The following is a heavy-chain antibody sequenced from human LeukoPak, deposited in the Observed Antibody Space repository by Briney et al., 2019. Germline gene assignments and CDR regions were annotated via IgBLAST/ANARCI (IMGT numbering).Heavy chain of an antibody. V-gene: IGHV3-23*01. D-gene: IGHD1-26*01. Sequence: GGPLRLSCAASGFTFSSYAMSWVRQAPGKGLEWVSAISGSGGSTYYADSVKGRFTISRDNSKNTLYLQMNSLRAEDTAVYYCAKAPGIRGGATFYFDYWGQGTLVTVSS. CDR1: GFTFSSYA. CDR3: AKAPGIRGGATFYFDY. J-gene: IGHJ4*02. CDR2: ISGSGGST.